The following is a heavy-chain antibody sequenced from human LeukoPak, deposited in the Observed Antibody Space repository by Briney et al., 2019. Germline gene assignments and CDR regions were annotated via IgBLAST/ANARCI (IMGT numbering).Heavy chain of an antibody. CDR3: AKNYYDSSGHFDY. V-gene: IGHV3-23*01. CDR1: GFTFSSYA. J-gene: IGHJ4*02. Sequence: QPGRSLRLSCAASGFTFSSYAMSWVRQAPGKGLEWVSTISGSGANTYYAGSVKGRLTVSRDNSKNTLYLQMNSLRAEDTAVYYCAKNYYDSSGHFDYWGQGTLVTVSS. CDR2: ISGSGANT. D-gene: IGHD3-22*01.